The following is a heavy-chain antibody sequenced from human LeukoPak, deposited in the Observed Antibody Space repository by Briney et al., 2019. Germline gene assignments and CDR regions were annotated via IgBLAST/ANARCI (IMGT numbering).Heavy chain of an antibody. CDR3: AKRGVVIRVILVGFHKEAYYFDS. D-gene: IGHD3-22*01. V-gene: IGHV3-23*01. CDR1: GFSFDDFG. CDR2: ISGSGGGT. Sequence: PGRSLRLSCAASGFSFDDFGMHWVRQAAGKGLEWVAGISGSGGGTNYADSVKGRFTISRDNPKNTLFLQMNNLRAEDTAVYFCAKRGVVIRVILVGFHKEAYYFDSWGQGALVTVSS. J-gene: IGHJ4*02.